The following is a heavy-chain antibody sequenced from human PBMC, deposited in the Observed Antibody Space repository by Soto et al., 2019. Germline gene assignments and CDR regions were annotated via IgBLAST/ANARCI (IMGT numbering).Heavy chain of an antibody. Sequence: EVQLVETGGGLVQPGGSLRLSCVASGLTLSSYGRNWVRQAPGKGLEWVSYISSRSTTIKYADSVKGRFTISRDNAKNSLFLQMNSLRDEDTAVYYCARDGPDYSYDMDVWGQGTTVTVSS. CDR2: ISSRSTTI. J-gene: IGHJ6*02. CDR3: ARDGPDYSYDMDV. CDR1: GLTLSSYG. V-gene: IGHV3-48*02.